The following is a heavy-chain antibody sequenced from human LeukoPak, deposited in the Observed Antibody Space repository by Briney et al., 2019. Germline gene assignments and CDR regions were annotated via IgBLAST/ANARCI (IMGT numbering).Heavy chain of an antibody. D-gene: IGHD6-19*01. CDR3: AKRKAIAVNYFDY. CDR1: GFTFSSYA. J-gene: IGHJ4*02. V-gene: IGHV3-23*01. Sequence: GGSLRLSCPASGFTFSSYAMSWVRQAPGKGLEWVSAITGTGGTTYYADSVKGRFTISRDNSKNTLYLQMNSLRAEDTAVYYCAKRKAIAVNYFDYWGQGTLVTVSS. CDR2: ITGTGGTT.